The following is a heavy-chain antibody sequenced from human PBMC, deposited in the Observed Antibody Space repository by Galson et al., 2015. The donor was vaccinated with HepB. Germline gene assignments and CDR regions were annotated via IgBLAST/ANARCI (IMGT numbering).Heavy chain of an antibody. Sequence: SLRLSCAGYGITFKNYAMRWVRQAPRRGLEWVSDINARGDKTYYAESVKGRLAISRDNLRNTVYLQLRSLRAGDTATYYCVQDIRGGCGDSDCSSWGRGTPVIVSP. CDR2: INARGDKT. CDR1: GITFKNYA. D-gene: IGHD2-15*01. V-gene: IGHV3-23*01. CDR3: VQDIRGGCGDSDCSS. J-gene: IGHJ4*02.